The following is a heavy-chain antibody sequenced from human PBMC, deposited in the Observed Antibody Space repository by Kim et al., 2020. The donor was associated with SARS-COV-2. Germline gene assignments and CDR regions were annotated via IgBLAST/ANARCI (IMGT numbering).Heavy chain of an antibody. V-gene: IGHV4-59*13. CDR1: GGSISSYY. CDR3: ARGGGRYFDWFLGDYYYGMDV. D-gene: IGHD3-9*01. J-gene: IGHJ6*02. Sequence: SETLSLTCTVSGGSISSYYWSWIRQPPGKGLEWIGYIYYSGSTNYNPSLKSRVTISVDTSKNQFSLKLSSVTAADTAVYYCARGGGRYFDWFLGDYYYGMDVWGQGTTVTVSS. CDR2: IYYSGST.